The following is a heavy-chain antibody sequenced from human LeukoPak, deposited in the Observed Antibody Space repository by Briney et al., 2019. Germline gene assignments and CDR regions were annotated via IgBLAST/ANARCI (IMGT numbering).Heavy chain of an antibody. V-gene: IGHV3-30*19. D-gene: IGHD3-10*01. CDR3: ARDSDEGFDY. J-gene: IGHJ4*02. CDR2: ISYDGSNK. Sequence: GGSLRLSCVASGFTFSRYAMHWVRQAPGKGLEWVAVISYDGSNKYYADSVKGRFTISRDNSKNTLYLQMNSLRAEDTAVYYCARDSDEGFDYWGQGTLVTVSS. CDR1: GFTFSRYA.